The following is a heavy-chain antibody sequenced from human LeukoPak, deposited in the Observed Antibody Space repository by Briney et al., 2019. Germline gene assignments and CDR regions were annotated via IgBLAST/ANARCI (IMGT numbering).Heavy chain of an antibody. CDR3: ARLTVDTAMVFDY. D-gene: IGHD5-18*01. V-gene: IGHV1-69*13. J-gene: IGHJ4*02. CDR2: IIPIFGTA. Sequence: SVKVSCKASGGTFSSYAISWVRQAPGQGLEWMGGIIPIFGTANYAQKFQGRVTITADESTSTAYMELSSLRSEDTAMYYCARLTVDTAMVFDYWGQGTLVTVSS. CDR1: GGTFSSYA.